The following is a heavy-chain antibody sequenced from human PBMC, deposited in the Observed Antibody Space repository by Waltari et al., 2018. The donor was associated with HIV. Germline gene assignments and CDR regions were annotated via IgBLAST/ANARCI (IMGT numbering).Heavy chain of an antibody. CDR1: GFTFGGYS. J-gene: IGHJ6*02. D-gene: IGHD3-22*01. Sequence: EVQLVESGGGLVKPGGSLRLSCAASGFTFGGYSMHWVRQAPGKGLEWVSSISSSSIYISYADSVKGRFTISRDNAKNSLYLQMNSLRAEDTAVYYCARQDSSGGNYYYGMDVWGQGTTVTVSS. CDR3: ARQDSSGGNYYYGMDV. V-gene: IGHV3-21*01. CDR2: ISSSSIYI.